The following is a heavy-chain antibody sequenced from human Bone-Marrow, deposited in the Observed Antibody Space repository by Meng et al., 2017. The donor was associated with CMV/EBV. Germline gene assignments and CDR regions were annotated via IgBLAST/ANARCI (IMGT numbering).Heavy chain of an antibody. CDR3: ARGVGTTGTTLLDY. D-gene: IGHD1-1*01. CDR2: ISYDGSNK. V-gene: IGHV3-30*04. Sequence: SGFTFRCYAMHWVRQAPGKGLEWVAVISYDGSNKYYADSVKGRFTISRDNSKNTLYLQMNSLRAEDTAVYYCARGVGTTGTTLLDYWGQGTLVTVSS. CDR1: GFTFRCYA. J-gene: IGHJ4*02.